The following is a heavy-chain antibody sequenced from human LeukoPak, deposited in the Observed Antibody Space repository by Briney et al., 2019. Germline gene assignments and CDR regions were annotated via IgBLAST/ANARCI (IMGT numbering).Heavy chain of an antibody. Sequence: QTGGSLRLSCAASGFTFSSYAMSWVRQAPGKGLEWVSAISGSGGGTYYADSVKGRFTISRDNSKNTLYLQMNSLRAEDTAVYYCAKGSEITMIVVVPPGHFDYWGQGTLVTVSS. V-gene: IGHV3-23*01. D-gene: IGHD3-22*01. CDR2: ISGSGGGT. CDR1: GFTFSSYA. CDR3: AKGSEITMIVVVPPGHFDY. J-gene: IGHJ4*02.